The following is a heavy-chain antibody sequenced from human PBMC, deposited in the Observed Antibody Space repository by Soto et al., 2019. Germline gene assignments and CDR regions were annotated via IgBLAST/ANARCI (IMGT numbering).Heavy chain of an antibody. D-gene: IGHD3-10*01. J-gene: IGHJ6*02. CDR2: IIPIFGTA. CDR1: GGTFSSYA. Sequence: QVQLVQSGAEVMKPGSSVKVSCKASGGTFSSYAISWVRQAPGQGLEWMGGIIPIFGTANYAQKFQGRVTITADEFTSTAYMELSSLRSEDTAVYYCARSLWFRESYYYYGIDVWGQGTTVTVSS. CDR3: ARSLWFRESYYYYGIDV. V-gene: IGHV1-69*01.